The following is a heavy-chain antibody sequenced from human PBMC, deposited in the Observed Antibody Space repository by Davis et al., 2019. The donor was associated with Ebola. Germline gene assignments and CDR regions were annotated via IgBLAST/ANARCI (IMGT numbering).Heavy chain of an antibody. Sequence: SQTLSLTCAISGDSVSSNSAAWNWIRQSPSRGLEWLGRTYYRSKWYNDYAVSVKSRITINPDTSKNQFSLQLNSVTPEDTAVYYCARGGRHIVVVTARNYYYYGMDVWGQGTTVTVSS. CDR1: GDSVSSNSAA. V-gene: IGHV6-1*01. D-gene: IGHD2-21*02. J-gene: IGHJ6*02. CDR3: ARGGRHIVVVTARNYYYYGMDV. CDR2: TYYRSKWYN.